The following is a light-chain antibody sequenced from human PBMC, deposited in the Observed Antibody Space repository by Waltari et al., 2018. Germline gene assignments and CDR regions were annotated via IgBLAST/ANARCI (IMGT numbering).Light chain of an antibody. CDR3: SSYTSSSTPYV. V-gene: IGLV2-14*01. J-gene: IGLJ1*01. Sequence: QSALTQPASVSGSPGQSITISCTGTSSDVGGYNYVPWYQQHPGKAPNLMIYDVSNRPSGVSNRFSGSKSGNTASLTISGLQAEDEADYYCSSYTSSSTPYVFGTGTKVTVL. CDR2: DVS. CDR1: SSDVGGYNY.